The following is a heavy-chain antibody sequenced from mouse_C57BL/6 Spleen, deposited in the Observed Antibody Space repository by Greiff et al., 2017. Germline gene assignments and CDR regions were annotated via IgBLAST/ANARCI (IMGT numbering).Heavy chain of an antibody. J-gene: IGHJ4*01. CDR1: GFTFTSYT. Sequence: EVLLVESGGGLVKPGGSLKLSCAASGFTFTSYTMTWVRQTPEKRLEWVATISGGGGNTYYPDSVKGRFTISRDNAKNTLYLQMSSLRSEDAALYYCARRTEAVEDWGKGTSVTVAS. V-gene: IGHV5-9*01. CDR3: ARRTEAVED. CDR2: ISGGGGNT.